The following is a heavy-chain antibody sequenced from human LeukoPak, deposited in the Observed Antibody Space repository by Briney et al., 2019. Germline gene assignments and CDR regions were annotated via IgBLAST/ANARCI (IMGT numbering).Heavy chain of an antibody. CDR3: ARSYGGSDASLDY. Sequence: ASVKVSCKPSGYTFTSYAMNWVRQAPRQGLEWMGWINTNTGNPTYAQGFTGRFVFSLDTSVSTGYLQISSLKAEHTPVSSCARSYGGSDASLDYWGQGTLVTVSP. D-gene: IGHD1-26*01. V-gene: IGHV7-4-1*02. J-gene: IGHJ4*02. CDR1: GYTFTSYA. CDR2: INTNTGNP.